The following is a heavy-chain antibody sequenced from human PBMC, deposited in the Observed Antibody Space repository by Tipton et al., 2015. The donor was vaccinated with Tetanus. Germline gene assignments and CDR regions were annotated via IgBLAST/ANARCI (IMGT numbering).Heavy chain of an antibody. D-gene: IGHD3-22*01. CDR2: IYSGGST. J-gene: IGHJ3*02. Sequence: SLRLSCAASGFTVSSNYMSWVRQAPGKGLEWVSVIYSGGSTYYADSVKGRFTISRDNSKNTLYLQMNSRRAEDTAVYYCARAGYYYDSSGYSISGFDIWGQGTMVTVSS. CDR1: GFTVSSNY. V-gene: IGHV3-53*01. CDR3: ARAGYYYDSSGYSISGFDI.